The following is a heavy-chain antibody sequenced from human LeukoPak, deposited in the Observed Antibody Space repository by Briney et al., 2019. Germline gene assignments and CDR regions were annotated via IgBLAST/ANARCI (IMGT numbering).Heavy chain of an antibody. CDR3: ARDRRAGYPFDP. D-gene: IGHD6-13*01. Sequence: ASVKVSCTASGYTFTSYGISWVRQAPGQGLEWMGWISAYNGNTNYAQKLQGRVTMTTDTSTSTAYMELRSLRSDDTAVYYCARDRRAGYPFDPWGQGTLVTVSS. CDR1: GYTFTSYG. J-gene: IGHJ5*02. CDR2: ISAYNGNT. V-gene: IGHV1-18*01.